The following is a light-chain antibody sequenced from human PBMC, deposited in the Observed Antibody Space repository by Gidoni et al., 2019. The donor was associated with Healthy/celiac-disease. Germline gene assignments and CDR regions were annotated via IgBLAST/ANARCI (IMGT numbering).Light chain of an antibody. CDR3: QQRSNWPRT. CDR2: DAS. Sequence: EIVFPPSPATLSLSPGERATLSCRARHSVSSYFAWYHQKPGQAPRLLIYDASTRATGIPARFSGSGSGTDFTLTISSLEPEDFAVYYCQQRSNWPRTFGGGTKVEIK. V-gene: IGKV3-11*01. CDR1: HSVSSY. J-gene: IGKJ4*01.